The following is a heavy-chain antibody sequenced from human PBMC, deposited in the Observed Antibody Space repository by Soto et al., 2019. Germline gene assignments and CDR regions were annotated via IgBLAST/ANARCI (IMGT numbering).Heavy chain of an antibody. CDR1: GYTFTDYF. J-gene: IGHJ5*02. Sequence: GASVKVSCKAPGYTFTDYFIHWVRQAPGQGFEWMGWINPNSRGTNYAPKFQGRVTMTRDTSNSTAYMELRGLRSDDTAVYYCARVTLKAGNWFDPWGQGTLVTVSS. CDR2: INPNSRGT. CDR3: ARVTLKAGNWFDP. V-gene: IGHV1-2*02.